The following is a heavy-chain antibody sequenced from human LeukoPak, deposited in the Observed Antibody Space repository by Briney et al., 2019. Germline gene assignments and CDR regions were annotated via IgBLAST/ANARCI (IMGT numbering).Heavy chain of an antibody. CDR1: GGSLSSYY. D-gene: IGHD3-10*01. Sequence: SETLSLTCTVSGGSLSSYYWSWLRQPPGKGLEWIGYIYYSGSTNYNPSLKSRVTISVDTSKNQFSLKLSSVTAADTAVYYCARQRGRGDAFDIWGQGTMVTVSS. CDR2: IYYSGST. V-gene: IGHV4-59*08. J-gene: IGHJ3*02. CDR3: ARQRGRGDAFDI.